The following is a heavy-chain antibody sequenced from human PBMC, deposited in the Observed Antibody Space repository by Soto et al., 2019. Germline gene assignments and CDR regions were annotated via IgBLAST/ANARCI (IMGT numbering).Heavy chain of an antibody. Sequence: GGSLRLSCAASGFTFSSYAMSWVRQAPGKGLEWVSAISGSGGSTYYADSVKGRFTISRDNSKNTLYLQMNSLRAEDTAVYYCAKDFGYYDFWSGYYTGIILDYWGQGTLVTVSS. CDR3: AKDFGYYDFWSGYYTGIILDY. J-gene: IGHJ4*02. CDR2: ISGSGGST. V-gene: IGHV3-23*01. D-gene: IGHD3-3*01. CDR1: GFTFSSYA.